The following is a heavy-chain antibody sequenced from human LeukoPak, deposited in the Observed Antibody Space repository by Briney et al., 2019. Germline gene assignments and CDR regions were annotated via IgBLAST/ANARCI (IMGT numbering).Heavy chain of an antibody. CDR1: GFTFSTYS. CDR3: AKDVGKWESLHFFDY. J-gene: IGHJ4*02. D-gene: IGHD1-26*01. V-gene: IGHV3-48*01. CDR2: ISSSSSTI. Sequence: GGSLRLSCAASGFTFSTYSMNWVRQAPGKGLEWVSYISSSSSTIYYADSVKGRFTISRDNAKNSLYLQMNSLRGDDTAVYYCAKDVGKWESLHFFDYWGQGTLVTVSS.